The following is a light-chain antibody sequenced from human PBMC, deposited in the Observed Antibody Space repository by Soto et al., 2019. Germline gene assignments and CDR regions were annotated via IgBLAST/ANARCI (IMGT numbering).Light chain of an antibody. J-gene: IGKJ2*02. CDR1: QDITNY. V-gene: IGKV1-33*01. CDR2: EAS. Sequence: IQMTQPPSSLSSSVGDRVTITCQASQDITNYLIWYQQKPGKAPKVLIYEASSLGTGVSSRFSGTGSETHFTRAISSLQPEDIWTYYCQRFDSVPCTLGEGPNLEIK. CDR3: QRFDSVPCT.